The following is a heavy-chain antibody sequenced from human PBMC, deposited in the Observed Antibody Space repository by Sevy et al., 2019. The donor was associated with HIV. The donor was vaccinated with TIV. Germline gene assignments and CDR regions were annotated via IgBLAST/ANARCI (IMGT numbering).Heavy chain of an antibody. CDR2: ISSSGSTI. CDR3: ASIRGVTSHKDYYYGMDV. CDR1: GFTFSSYE. V-gene: IGHV3-48*03. Sequence: GSLRLSCAASGFTFSSYEMNWVRQAPGKGLEWVSYISSSGSTIYYADSVKGRFTISRDNAKNSLYLQMNSLRAEDTAVYYCASIRGVTSHKDYYYGMDVWGQGTTVTVSS. J-gene: IGHJ6*02. D-gene: IGHD2-8*02.